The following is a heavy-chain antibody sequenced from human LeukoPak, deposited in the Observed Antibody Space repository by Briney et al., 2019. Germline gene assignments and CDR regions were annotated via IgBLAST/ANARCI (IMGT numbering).Heavy chain of an antibody. CDR1: GGSISSRSYD. V-gene: IGHV4-39*01. CDR3: ARQGGSDY. Sequence: PSETLSLTCTVSGGSISSRSYDWGWIRQPPGKGLEWIGSIYYSGSTYYNPSLKSRATISVDTSKNQFSLKLSSVTAADTAVYYCARQGGSDYWGQGTLVTVSS. CDR2: IYYSGST. J-gene: IGHJ4*02. D-gene: IGHD3-16*01.